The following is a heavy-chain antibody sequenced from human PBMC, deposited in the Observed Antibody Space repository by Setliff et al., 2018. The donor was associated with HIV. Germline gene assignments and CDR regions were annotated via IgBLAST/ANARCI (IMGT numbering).Heavy chain of an antibody. J-gene: IGHJ5*02. Sequence: ASVKVSCKASGYTFTSNAIHWVRQAPGQSLEWMGWIDAGNGDTKYSQNFQGRVTITGDTSASTADMELSSLRSEDTAVYYCARGVYSGYEPWGQGTLVTVSS. CDR3: ARGVYSGYEP. D-gene: IGHD5-12*01. CDR1: GYTFTSNA. CDR2: IDAGNGDT. V-gene: IGHV1-3*01.